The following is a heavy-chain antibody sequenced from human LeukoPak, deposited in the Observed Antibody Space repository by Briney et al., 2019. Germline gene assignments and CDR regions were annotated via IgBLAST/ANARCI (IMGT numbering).Heavy chain of an antibody. V-gene: IGHV1-2*06. D-gene: IGHD2-8*01. CDR2: INHNSGGT. CDR1: GYIFTRYF. Sequence: ASVKVSFKASGYIFTRYFMHWVRQAPGQGLEWVGRINHNSGGTNYAQKFQGTVTMTRDTSISTAYMELSRLRSDDTAVYYCARIRNCTNGVCYLYYFDYWGQGTLVTVSP. J-gene: IGHJ4*02. CDR3: ARIRNCTNGVCYLYYFDY.